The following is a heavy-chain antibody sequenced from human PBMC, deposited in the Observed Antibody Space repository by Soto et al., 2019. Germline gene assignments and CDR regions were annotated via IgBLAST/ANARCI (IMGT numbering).Heavy chain of an antibody. V-gene: IGHV3-23*01. CDR2: VIYSGGTT. CDR3: AKSRGRLLWLREIYYFDK. J-gene: IGHJ4*02. Sequence: GSLRLSCAAPGXRFSSFSMGWVRRAAGRGLEGVSSVIYSGGTTYYVDSVKGRFNISRDNSRSTLYLQMEGLRAEDTALYYCAKSRGRLLWLREIYYFDKWGQGTPCTVSS. D-gene: IGHD3-10*01. CDR1: GXRFSSFS.